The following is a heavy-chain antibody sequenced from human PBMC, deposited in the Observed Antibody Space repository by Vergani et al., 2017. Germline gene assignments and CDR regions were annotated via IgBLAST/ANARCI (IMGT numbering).Heavy chain of an antibody. CDR1: GGSISSSNW. Sequence: QVQLQQWGAGLLKPSGTLSLTCAVSGGSISSSNWWSWVRQPPGKGLEWIGEIYHSGSTNYNPSLKSRVTISVDKSKNQFSLKLSSVTAADTAVYYCARERQTTVAGTPYLSYYGMDVWGQGTTVTVSS. D-gene: IGHD6-19*01. V-gene: IGHV4-4*02. CDR2: IYHSGST. CDR3: ARERQTTVAGTPYLSYYGMDV. J-gene: IGHJ6*02.